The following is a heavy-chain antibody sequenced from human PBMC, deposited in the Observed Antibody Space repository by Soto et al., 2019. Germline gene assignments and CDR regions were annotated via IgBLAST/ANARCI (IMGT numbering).Heavy chain of an antibody. CDR3: AKDVGFQQLLFVFET. J-gene: IGHJ5*02. CDR1: GGTFSNFG. CDR2: IIPIFASS. Sequence: QVQLVQSGAEVKKPGSSVRVSCKASGGTFSNFGFSWVRQAPGQGLEWMGGIIPIFASSNYAQKFQGRLTSPAAESTSTAYIDLSSLRSEDTAVYFCAKDVGFQQLLFVFETWGQGTLVTVSS. D-gene: IGHD6-13*01. V-gene: IGHV1-69*01.